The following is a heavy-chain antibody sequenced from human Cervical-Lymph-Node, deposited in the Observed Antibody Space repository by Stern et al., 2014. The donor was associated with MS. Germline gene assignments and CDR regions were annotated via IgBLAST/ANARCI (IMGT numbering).Heavy chain of an antibody. J-gene: IGHJ4*02. D-gene: IGHD4-11*01. CDR1: GFTFSSYG. V-gene: IGHV3-30*18. Sequence: VQLVESGGGVVQPGRSLRLSCAASGFTFSSYGMRWVRQAPGKELEWEAVISYDGINKYYADSVKGRFTISRDNSKNTLFLQMNSLRAEDTAVYYCAKNDHDYSNHPFDYWGQGTLVTVSS. CDR3: AKNDHDYSNHPFDY. CDR2: ISYDGINK.